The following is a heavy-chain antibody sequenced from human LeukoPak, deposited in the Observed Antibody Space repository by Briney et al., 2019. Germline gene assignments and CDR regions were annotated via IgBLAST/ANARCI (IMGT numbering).Heavy chain of an antibody. CDR1: GGSISSSNW. Sequence: SGTLSLTCAVSGGSISSSNWWSWVRQPPGKGLEWIGEIYHSGSTNYNPSLKSRVTISVDKSKNQFSLKVSSVTAADTAVYYCARVWEIRSSSSAFVNWGQGSLVTVSS. J-gene: IGHJ4*02. CDR2: IYHSGST. V-gene: IGHV4-4*02. CDR3: ARVWEIRSSSSAFVN. D-gene: IGHD6-6*01.